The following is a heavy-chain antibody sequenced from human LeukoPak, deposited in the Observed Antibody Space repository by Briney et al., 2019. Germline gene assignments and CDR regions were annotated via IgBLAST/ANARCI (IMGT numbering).Heavy chain of an antibody. CDR2: INHSGST. CDR1: GGSFSGYY. V-gene: IGHV4-34*01. CDR3: ARGKSESRPLYYGSGSYFDY. Sequence: SETLSLTCAVYGGSFSGYYWSWIRQPPGKGLEWIGEINHSGSTNYNPSLKSRVTISVDTSKNQFSLKLSSVTAADTAVYYCARGKSESRPLYYGSGSYFDYWGQGTLVTVSS. J-gene: IGHJ4*02. D-gene: IGHD3-10*01.